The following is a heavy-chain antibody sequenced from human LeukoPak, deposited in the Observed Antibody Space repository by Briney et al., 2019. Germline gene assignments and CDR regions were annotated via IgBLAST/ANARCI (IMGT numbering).Heavy chain of an antibody. J-gene: IGHJ4*02. CDR1: GFIFSTYW. V-gene: IGHV3-7*01. Sequence: GGSLRLSCAASGFIFSTYWMHWVRQAPGKGLEWVANIKEDESAKHQADSVKGRFTISRDNAQNSVYLQMSSLRGEDSAVYYCARDVGGSLDHWGRGTLVTVSS. CDR3: ARDVGGSLDH. D-gene: IGHD1-26*01. CDR2: IKEDESAK.